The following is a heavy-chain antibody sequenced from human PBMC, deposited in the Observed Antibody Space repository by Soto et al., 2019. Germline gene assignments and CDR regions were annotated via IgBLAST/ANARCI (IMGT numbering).Heavy chain of an antibody. D-gene: IGHD5-18*01. V-gene: IGHV3-23*01. J-gene: IGHJ6*02. CDR3: AKGDTTMITDYYAMDV. CDR2: ISGSGGSE. Sequence: GGSLRLYCAVSGFTFTSYAMTWVRQAPGKGLEWVSAISGSGGSEFYADSVKGRFTISRDNSKNTLYLQMESLRAEDTALYYCAKGDTTMITDYYAMDVWGQGTTVTVSS. CDR1: GFTFTSYA.